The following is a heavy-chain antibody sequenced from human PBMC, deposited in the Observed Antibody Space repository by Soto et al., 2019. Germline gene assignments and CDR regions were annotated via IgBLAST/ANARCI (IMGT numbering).Heavy chain of an antibody. V-gene: IGHV3-53*02. J-gene: IGHJ3*02. CDR2: MYSDGRT. D-gene: IGHD2-15*01. CDR1: GFIVSNNY. CDR3: ARTAVDARYKDAFDI. Sequence: VQLVETGGGLIQPGGSLGLSCAASGFIVSNNYMSWVRQAPGKGLEWVSVMYSDGRTFYPDSVKGRFTISRDSSKNTLYLQMNSLRAEDTAVYYCARTAVDARYKDAFDIWGQGTLVTVSS.